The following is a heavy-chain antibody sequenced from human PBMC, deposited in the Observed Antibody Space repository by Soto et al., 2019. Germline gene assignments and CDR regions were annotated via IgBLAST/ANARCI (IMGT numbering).Heavy chain of an antibody. V-gene: IGHV6-1*01. D-gene: IGHD3-22*01. CDR2: TYYRSKWYN. CDR1: GDGVSSNSAA. CDR3: ARDSGYDSSGYSPDAFDI. J-gene: IGHJ3*02. Sequence: SQTLSLTCAISGDGVSSNSAAWNWIRQSPSRGLEWLGRTYYRSKWYNDYAVSVKSRITINPDTSKNQFSLQLNSVTPEDTAVYYCARDSGYDSSGYSPDAFDIWGQGTMVTVSS.